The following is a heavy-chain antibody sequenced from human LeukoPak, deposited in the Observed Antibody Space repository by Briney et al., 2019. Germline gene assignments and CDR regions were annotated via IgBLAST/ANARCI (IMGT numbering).Heavy chain of an antibody. CDR2: INHSGST. J-gene: IGHJ5*02. Sequence: SETLSLTYAVYGGSFSGYYWSWIRQPPGKGLEWVGEINHSGSTNYNPSLKSRVTISVDTSKNQFSLKLSSVTAADTAVYYCARALYYDFWSGYQNWFDPWGQGTLVTVSS. CDR1: GGSFSGYY. V-gene: IGHV4-34*01. D-gene: IGHD3-3*01. CDR3: ARALYYDFWSGYQNWFDP.